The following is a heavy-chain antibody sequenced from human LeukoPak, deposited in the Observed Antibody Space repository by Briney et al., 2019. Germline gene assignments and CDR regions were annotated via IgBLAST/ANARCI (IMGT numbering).Heavy chain of an antibody. CDR2: ISYDGSNK. CDR1: GFTFSSYG. CDR3: AKDLSVGAAAGRFDY. Sequence: GGSLRLSCAASGFTFSSYGMHWVRQAPGKGLEWVAVISYDGSNKYYADSVKGRFTISRDNSKNTLYLQMNCLRAEDTAVYYCAKDLSVGAAAGRFDYWGQGTLVTVSS. V-gene: IGHV3-30*18. J-gene: IGHJ4*02. D-gene: IGHD6-13*01.